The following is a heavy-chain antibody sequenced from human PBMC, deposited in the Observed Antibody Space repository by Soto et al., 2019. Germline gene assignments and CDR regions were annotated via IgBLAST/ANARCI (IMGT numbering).Heavy chain of an antibody. CDR3: ARLRAVSYDFWSGYFYYYGMDV. J-gene: IGHJ6*02. CDR1: GFTFSSYS. V-gene: IGHV3-21*01. CDR2: ISSSSSYI. Sequence: TGGSLRLSCAASGFTFSSYSMNWVRQAPGKGLEWVSSISSSSSYIYYADSVKGRFTISRDNAKNSLYLQMNSLRAEDTAVYYCARLRAVSYDFWSGYFYYYGMDVWGQGTTVTVSS. D-gene: IGHD3-3*01.